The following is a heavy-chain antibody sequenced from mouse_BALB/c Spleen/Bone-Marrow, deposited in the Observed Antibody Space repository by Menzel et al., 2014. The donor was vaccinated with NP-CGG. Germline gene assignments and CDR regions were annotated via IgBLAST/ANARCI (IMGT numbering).Heavy chain of an antibody. Sequence: VQLQESGAELVKPGASVKLSCKASGYTFTSYWMHWVKRRPGQGLEWIREINPSNGRTNYNEKFKSKATLTVDKSSSTAYMQLSSLTSEDSAVYYCTRCYYGNYFDYWGQGTTLTVSS. J-gene: IGHJ2*01. CDR1: GYTFTSYW. CDR3: TRCYYGNYFDY. CDR2: INPSNGRT. D-gene: IGHD2-1*01. V-gene: IGHV1S81*02.